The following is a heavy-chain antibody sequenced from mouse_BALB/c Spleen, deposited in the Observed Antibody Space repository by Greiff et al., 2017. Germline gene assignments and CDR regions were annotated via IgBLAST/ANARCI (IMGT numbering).Heavy chain of an antibody. CDR1: GFAFSSYD. CDR2: ISSGGGST. Sequence: EVKLMESGGGLVKPGGSLKLSCAASGFAFSSYDMSWVRQTPEKRLEWVAYISSGGGSTYYPDTVKGRFTISRDNAKNTLYLQMSSLKSEDTAMYYCARHHYGNYRFAYWGQGTLVTVSA. V-gene: IGHV5-12-1*01. D-gene: IGHD2-1*01. J-gene: IGHJ3*01. CDR3: ARHHYGNYRFAY.